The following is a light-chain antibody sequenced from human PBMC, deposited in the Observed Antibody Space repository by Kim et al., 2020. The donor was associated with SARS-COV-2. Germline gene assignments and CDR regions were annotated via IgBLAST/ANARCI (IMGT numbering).Light chain of an antibody. V-gene: IGKV3-15*01. Sequence: EIVMTQSPATLSVSPGERATLSCSASQSVSSNLAWYQQKPGQAPRLLIYGASTRATGIPARFSGSGSGTEFTLTISSLQSEDFAVYYCQQYNNWPPLYTFGQGTKLEI. CDR2: GAS. CDR1: QSVSSN. CDR3: QQYNNWPPLYT. J-gene: IGKJ2*01.